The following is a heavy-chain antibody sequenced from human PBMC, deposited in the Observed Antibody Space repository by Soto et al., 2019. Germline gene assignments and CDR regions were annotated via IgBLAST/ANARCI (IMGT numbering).Heavy chain of an antibody. Sequence: ASVKVSCKASGYTFTSYGIHWVRQAPGQRLEGMRWINAANGDTKYSPKFQGRVTITRDTSASTAYMELSSLRSEDTAVYYCVRRHVSATGIDWFDPWGQGPLVTVSS. CDR3: VRRHVSATGIDWFDP. J-gene: IGHJ5*02. CDR2: INAANGDT. V-gene: IGHV1-3*01. D-gene: IGHD6-13*01. CDR1: GYTFTSYG.